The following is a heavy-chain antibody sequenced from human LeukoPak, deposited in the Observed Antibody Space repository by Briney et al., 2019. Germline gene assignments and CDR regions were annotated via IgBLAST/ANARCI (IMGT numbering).Heavy chain of an antibody. Sequence: PGGSLRLSCAASGFTFSSYGMHWVRQAPGKGLEWVAFIRYDGSNKYYADSVKGRFTISRDNSKNTLYLQMNSLRAEDTAVYYCARVLGMVRGVYPYYYYYYMDVWGKGTTVTISS. D-gene: IGHD3-10*01. CDR1: GFTFSSYG. J-gene: IGHJ6*03. V-gene: IGHV3-30*02. CDR3: ARVLGMVRGVYPYYYYYYMDV. CDR2: IRYDGSNK.